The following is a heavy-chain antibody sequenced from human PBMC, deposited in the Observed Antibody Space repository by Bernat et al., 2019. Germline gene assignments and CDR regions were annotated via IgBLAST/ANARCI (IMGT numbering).Heavy chain of an antibody. CDR1: GYTFTSYA. Sequence: QVQLVQSGAEVKKPGASVKVSCKASGYTFTSYAMHWVRQAPGQRLEWMGWINAGNGNTKYSQKFQGRVTITRDTSASTAYMELSSLRSEDTAVYYCASLGSSGFYYYYGMDVWGQGTTVTVSS. J-gene: IGHJ6*02. CDR2: INAGNGNT. CDR3: ASLGSSGFYYYYGMDV. V-gene: IGHV1-3*01. D-gene: IGHD6-19*01.